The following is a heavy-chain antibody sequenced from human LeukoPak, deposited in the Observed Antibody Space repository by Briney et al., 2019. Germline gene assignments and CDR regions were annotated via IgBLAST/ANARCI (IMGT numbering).Heavy chain of an antibody. CDR3: ARRDYDYVWGSYRAFDI. Sequence: SETLSLTCAVYGGSFSGYYWSWIRQPPGKGLEWIGEINHSGSTNYNPSLKSRVTISVDTSKNQFSLKLSSVTAADTAVYYCARRDYDYVWGSYRAFDIWGRGTMGTVSS. J-gene: IGHJ3*02. CDR2: INHSGST. D-gene: IGHD3-16*02. V-gene: IGHV4-34*01. CDR1: GGSFSGYY.